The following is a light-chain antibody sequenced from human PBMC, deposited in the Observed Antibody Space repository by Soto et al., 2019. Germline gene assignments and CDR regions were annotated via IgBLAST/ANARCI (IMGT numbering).Light chain of an antibody. Sequence: QSALTQPPSVSGSPGQSVTISCSGTSGDVGGYNYVSWYQQHPGTAPKLAIYEVSERPSAVPDRFSGSKSGNTASLTVSGLQADDEADYYCSSYAGNNIVVFGGGTKLTVL. CDR3: SSYAGNNIVV. V-gene: IGLV2-8*01. CDR1: SGDVGGYNY. J-gene: IGLJ2*01. CDR2: EVS.